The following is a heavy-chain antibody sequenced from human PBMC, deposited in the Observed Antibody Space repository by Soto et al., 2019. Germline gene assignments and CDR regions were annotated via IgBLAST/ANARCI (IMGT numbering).Heavy chain of an antibody. CDR2: IIPIFGTA. Sequence: QVQLVQSGAEVKKPGSSVKVSCKASGGTFSSYAISWVRQAPGQGLEWMGGIIPIFGTANYAQKFQGRVTITADESTSTAYMELSSMRSEDTAVYYCARDSKLRVTQQGSYYCGMDVWGQGTMVTVSS. J-gene: IGHJ6*02. CDR3: ARDSKLRVTQQGSYYCGMDV. V-gene: IGHV1-69*01. CDR1: GGTFSSYA. D-gene: IGHD2-21*02.